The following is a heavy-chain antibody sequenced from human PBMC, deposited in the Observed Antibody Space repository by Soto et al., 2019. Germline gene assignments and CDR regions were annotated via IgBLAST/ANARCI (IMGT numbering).Heavy chain of an antibody. J-gene: IGHJ4*02. CDR2: VWYDGSNK. V-gene: IGHV3-33*01. CDR1: GFTFSGYG. CDR3: ARGPGSSFSYSHFDY. D-gene: IGHD2-15*01. Sequence: GGSLRLSCAASGFTFSGYGMHWVRQAPGKGLEWVALVWYDGSNKYYADSVKGRFTISRDNSKNTVHLQMNSLRAEDTAVYYCARGPGSSFSYSHFDYWGQGTLVTVSS.